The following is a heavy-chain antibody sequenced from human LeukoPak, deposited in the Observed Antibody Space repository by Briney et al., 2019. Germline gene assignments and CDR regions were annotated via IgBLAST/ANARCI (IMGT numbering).Heavy chain of an antibody. J-gene: IGHJ3*01. Sequence: PSGGSLRLSCVGSGFTLRDYHMDWVRQAPGMGLEWVGRTRSKVRKYATEYAASVKGRFTISRDESENSVFLHLSSLTVEDTALYYCARVGGEGDDSAFDVLGQGTMVTVFS. V-gene: IGHV3-72*01. CDR3: ARVGGEGDDSAFDV. D-gene: IGHD3-16*01. CDR2: TRSKVRKYAT. CDR1: GFTLRDYH.